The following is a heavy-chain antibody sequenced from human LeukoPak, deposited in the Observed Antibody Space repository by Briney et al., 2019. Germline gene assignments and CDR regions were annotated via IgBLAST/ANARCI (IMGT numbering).Heavy chain of an antibody. V-gene: IGHV4-59*01. D-gene: IGHD3-22*01. CDR2: IYYSGST. J-gene: IGHJ4*02. CDR1: GGSISSYY. Sequence: SETLSLTCTVSGGSISSYYWSWIRQPPGKGLEWIGYIYYSGSTNYNPSLKSRVTISVDTSKNQFSLKLSSVTAADTAVYYCARSLDSSGYTGGYWGQGTLVTVSS. CDR3: ARSLDSSGYTGGY.